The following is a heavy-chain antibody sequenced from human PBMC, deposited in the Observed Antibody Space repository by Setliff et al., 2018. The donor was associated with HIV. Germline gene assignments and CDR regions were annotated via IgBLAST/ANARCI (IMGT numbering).Heavy chain of an antibody. D-gene: IGHD4-17*01. V-gene: IGHV4-34*01. J-gene: IGHJ6*03. CDR2: IDHSGST. CDR3: ARESPHGGEYILTTYYMDI. CDR1: GESFSGYY. Sequence: PSETLSLTCTVFGESFSGYYWTWIRQPPGKGLQWIGEIDHSGSTNYNPSLKSRATISLDTSKNQFSLKLNSVTAADTAVYYCARESPHGGEYILTTYYMDIWGKGTTVTVSS.